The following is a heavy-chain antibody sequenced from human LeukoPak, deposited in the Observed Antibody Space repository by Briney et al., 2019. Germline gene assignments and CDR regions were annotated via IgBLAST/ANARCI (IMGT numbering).Heavy chain of an antibody. CDR2: TFYSGSA. CDR3: ARQGGTLNWFDP. V-gene: IGHV4-39*01. J-gene: IGHJ5*02. D-gene: IGHD1-7*01. Sequence: SETLSLTCTVSGGSISSSSYYWGWIRQPPGKGLEWIGSTFYSGSAYYNPSLKSRVAISVDTSKNQFPLKLSSVTAADTAVYYCARQGGTLNWFDPWGQGTLVTVSS. CDR1: GGSISSSSYY.